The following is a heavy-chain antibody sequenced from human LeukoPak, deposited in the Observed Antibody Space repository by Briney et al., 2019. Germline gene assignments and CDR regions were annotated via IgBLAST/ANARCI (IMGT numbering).Heavy chain of an antibody. V-gene: IGHV4-31*03. Sequence: SETLSLTCTVSGGSISSGGYYWSWIRQHPGKGLEWIGYIYYSGSTYYNPSLKSRVTISVDTSKNQFSLKLSSVTAADTAVYYCARGVGRRDGYKPWGQGTLVTVSS. CDR2: IYYSGST. D-gene: IGHD5-24*01. CDR1: GGSISSGGYY. CDR3: ARGVGRRDGYKP. J-gene: IGHJ5*02.